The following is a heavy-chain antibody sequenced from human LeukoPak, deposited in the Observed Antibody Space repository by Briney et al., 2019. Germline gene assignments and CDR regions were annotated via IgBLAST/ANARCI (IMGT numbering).Heavy chain of an antibody. V-gene: IGHV3-30*03. CDR1: QFTFSSYG. D-gene: IGHD5-24*01. CDR2: ISYDGRNK. J-gene: IGHJ4*02. CDR3: TRDIESRYFDC. Sequence: PGTSLRLSCAASQFTFSSYGMHWVRQAPGKGLEWVAIISYDGRNKYYADSVKGRFTISRDNSKNTLYLEMNSLRAEDTAVYYCTRDIESRYFDCWGQGTLVTVSP.